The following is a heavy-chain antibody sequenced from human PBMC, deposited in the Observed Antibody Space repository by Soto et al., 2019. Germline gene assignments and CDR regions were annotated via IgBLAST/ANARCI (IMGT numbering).Heavy chain of an antibody. Sequence: EVQLVESGRGLVQRGGSLRLSCAASGFTFSDHRMNWVRQAPGKGLERVSYISRSSSTIYYADSVKGRFTISRDNAKNSLYLQMNSLRAEDTAVYYCARDAGSGPMDVWGKGTTVTVSS. D-gene: IGHD3-3*01. J-gene: IGHJ6*03. CDR2: ISRSSSTI. CDR1: GFTFSDHR. V-gene: IGHV3-48*01. CDR3: ARDAGSGPMDV.